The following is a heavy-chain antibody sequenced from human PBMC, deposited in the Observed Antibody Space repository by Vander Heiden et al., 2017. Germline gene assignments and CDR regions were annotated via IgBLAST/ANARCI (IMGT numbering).Heavy chain of an antibody. V-gene: IGHV4-39*01. CDR2: IFYAGNT. CDR1: RGSVRSSAYF. CDR3: ARHDSGLWYFDL. D-gene: IGHD3-10*01. Sequence: QLQLQASGPGLVRPSENLSLTCSVSRGSVRSSAYFWAWIRQPPGKGLEWIASIFYAGNTFYNPSLKSRVSISVDMPSDQFSLKLTSVIASDTAVYYCARHDSGLWYFDLWGRGTLVTVSS. J-gene: IGHJ2*01.